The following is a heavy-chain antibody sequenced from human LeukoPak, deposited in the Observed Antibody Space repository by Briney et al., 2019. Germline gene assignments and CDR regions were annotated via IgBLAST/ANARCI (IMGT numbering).Heavy chain of an antibody. V-gene: IGHV3-30*04. Sequence: GGSLRLSCAASGFTFSSYAMHWVRQAPGKGLEWVAVISYDGSNKYYADSVKGRFTISRDNSKNTLYLQMNSLRAEASAVYYCARGRTYYDILTGYYIPHFDPPSFDYWGQGTLVTVSS. CDR3: ARGRTYYDILTGYYIPHFDPPSFDY. CDR2: ISYDGSNK. D-gene: IGHD3-9*01. CDR1: GFTFSSYA. J-gene: IGHJ4*02.